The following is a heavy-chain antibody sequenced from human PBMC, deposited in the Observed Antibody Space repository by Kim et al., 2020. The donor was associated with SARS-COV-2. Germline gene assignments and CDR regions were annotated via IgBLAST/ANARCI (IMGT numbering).Heavy chain of an antibody. D-gene: IGHD3-16*01. J-gene: IGHJ3*02. Sequence: YYADSVKGRFTTSRDNAKNSLHLQMNGLKDEDTAVYHCVRDRMGGAFDIWGQGTLVTVSS. CDR3: VRDRMGGAFDI. V-gene: IGHV3-48*02.